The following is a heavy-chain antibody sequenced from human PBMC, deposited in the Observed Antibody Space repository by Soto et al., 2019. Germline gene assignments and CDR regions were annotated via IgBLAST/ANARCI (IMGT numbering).Heavy chain of an antibody. CDR2: INPHGGNT. J-gene: IGHJ4*02. CDR3: GRDTSGLDY. V-gene: IGHV1-46*01. Sequence: QVQLVQSGAEVKKPGASVKVSCKASGYTFASHYIHWVRQAPGQGLEWMGVINPHGGNTRYDQRFQGRLTMTSDTPTNTVYLDLSSLRSNDTAVYYCGRDTSGLDYWGQGTLVTVSS. CDR1: GYTFASHY.